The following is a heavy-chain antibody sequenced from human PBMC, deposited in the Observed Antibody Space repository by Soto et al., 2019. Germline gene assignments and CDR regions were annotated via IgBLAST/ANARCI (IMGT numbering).Heavy chain of an antibody. V-gene: IGHV3-11*05. CDR1: GFTFSDYY. J-gene: IGHJ4*02. CDR3: ARAPYSISWYYFDY. D-gene: IGHD6-13*01. Sequence: QVQLVESGGGLVKPGGSLRLSCAASGFTFSDYYMTWVCQAPGQGLEWVSYISGSSRHTNYEDSVKGRFTISRDNANNLLYLQMNSMRAEDTAVSYCARAPYSISWYYFDYRGQGSLVTASS. CDR2: ISGSSRHT.